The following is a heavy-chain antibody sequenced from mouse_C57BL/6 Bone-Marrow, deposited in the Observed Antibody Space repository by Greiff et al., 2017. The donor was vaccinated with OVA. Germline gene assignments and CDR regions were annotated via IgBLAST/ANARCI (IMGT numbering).Heavy chain of an antibody. CDR1: GFNIKDDY. J-gene: IGHJ4*01. Sequence: VQLQQSGAELVRPGASVKLSCTASGFNIKDDYMHWVKQRPEQGLEWIGWIDPENGDTEYASKFQGKATITADTSSNPAYLQLSSLTSEDTAVYYCTTDYYYSSKGLYAMDYWGQGTSVTVSS. CDR3: TTDYYYSSKGLYAMDY. CDR2: IDPENGDT. V-gene: IGHV14-4*01. D-gene: IGHD1-1*01.